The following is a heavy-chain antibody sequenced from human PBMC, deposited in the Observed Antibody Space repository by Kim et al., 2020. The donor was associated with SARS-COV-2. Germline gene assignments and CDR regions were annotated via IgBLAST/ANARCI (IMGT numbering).Heavy chain of an antibody. CDR1: GGSISSSSYY. CDR2: IYYSGST. D-gene: IGHD3-10*01. J-gene: IGHJ5*02. Sequence: SETLSLTCTVSGGSISSSSYYWGWIRQPPGKGLEWIGSIYYSGSTYYNPSLKSRVTISVDTSKNQFSLKLSSVTAADTAVYYCARQVLLWFGELLNWFDPWGQGTLVTVSS. CDR3: ARQVLLWFGELLNWFDP. V-gene: IGHV4-39*07.